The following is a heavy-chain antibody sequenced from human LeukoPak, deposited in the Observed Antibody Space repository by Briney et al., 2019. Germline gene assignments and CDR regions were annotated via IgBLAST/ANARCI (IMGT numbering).Heavy chain of an antibody. CDR3: AKGTGDMGYYFDY. D-gene: IGHD7-27*01. J-gene: IGHJ4*02. CDR2: IRVTDNT. V-gene: IGHV3-23*01. CDR1: GFTFSNYA. Sequence: HAGGSLRLSCAASGFTFSNYAMNWVRQAPGKGLEWVSGIRVTDNTYYADSVKGQFTISRDNSENTLYLRMSGLRAEDTAVYYCAKGTGDMGYYFDYWGQGTLVTVSS.